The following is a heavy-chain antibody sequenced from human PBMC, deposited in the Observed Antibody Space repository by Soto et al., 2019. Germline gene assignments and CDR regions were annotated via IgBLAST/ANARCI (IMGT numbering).Heavy chain of an antibody. J-gene: IGHJ4*02. CDR2: ISGSGGST. D-gene: IGHD3-9*01. Sequence: GGSLRLSCAASGFTFSSYAMSWVRQAPGKGLEWVSAISGSGGSTYYADSVKGRFTISRDNSKNTLYLQMNSLRAEDTAVYYCAKTFYDILTGPHFDYWGQGTLVTVSS. CDR1: GFTFSSYA. CDR3: AKTFYDILTGPHFDY. V-gene: IGHV3-23*01.